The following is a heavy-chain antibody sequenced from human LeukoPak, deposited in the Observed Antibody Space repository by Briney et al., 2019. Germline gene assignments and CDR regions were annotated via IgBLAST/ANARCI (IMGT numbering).Heavy chain of an antibody. J-gene: IGHJ6*03. CDR2: INDSGST. CDR3: ARNFPGSHYYYYYMDV. Sequence: SETLSLTCAVYGGSFSGYYWSWIRQPPGKGLEWIGEINDSGSTNYNPSLKSRVTISVDTSKNQFSPKLSSVTAADTAVYYCARNFPGSHYYYYYMDVWGKGTTVTVSS. CDR1: GGSFSGYY. D-gene: IGHD3-10*01. V-gene: IGHV4-34*01.